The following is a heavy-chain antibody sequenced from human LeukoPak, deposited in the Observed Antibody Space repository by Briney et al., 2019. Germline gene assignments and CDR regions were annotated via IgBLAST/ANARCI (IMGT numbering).Heavy chain of an antibody. CDR3: ARDLLAARHYYYGMDV. Sequence: GGSLRLSCAASGFTFSNAWMNWVRQAPGKGLEWVAVISYDGSNKYYADSVKGRFTISRDNSKNTLYLQMNSLRAEDTAVYYCARDLLAARHYYYGMDVWGQGTTVTVSS. V-gene: IGHV3-30-3*01. D-gene: IGHD6-6*01. CDR2: ISYDGSNK. J-gene: IGHJ6*02. CDR1: GFTFSNAW.